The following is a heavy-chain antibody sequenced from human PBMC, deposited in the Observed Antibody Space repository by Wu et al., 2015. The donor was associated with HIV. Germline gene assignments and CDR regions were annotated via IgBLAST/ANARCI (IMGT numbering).Heavy chain of an antibody. J-gene: IGHJ5*02. CDR3: ARATVAGNWFDP. Sequence: QVQLLQSGAEVKKPGASVKVSCKASGYSFPNYYIHWVRQAPGQGLEWMGMINPDGGSTTYGQKFQGRVTMTRDTSISTAYMELSRLRSDDAAVYYCARATVAGNWFDPWGQGTLVTVSS. CDR2: INPDGGST. CDR1: GYSFPNYY. D-gene: IGHD6-19*01. V-gene: IGHV1-2*02.